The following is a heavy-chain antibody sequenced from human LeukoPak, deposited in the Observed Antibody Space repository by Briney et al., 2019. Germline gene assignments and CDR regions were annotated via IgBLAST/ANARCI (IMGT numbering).Heavy chain of an antibody. V-gene: IGHV4-39*01. J-gene: IGHJ2*01. D-gene: IGHD3-3*01. CDR3: ARHSITIFGVATYVGL. CDR2: IYYSGST. Sequence: SETLSLTCTVSGGSISSSSYYWGWLRQPPGKGLEGVGSIYYSGSTYYNPSLKSRVTISVDTSKNQFSLKLSSVTAADTAVYYCARHSITIFGVATYVGLWGRGTLVTVSS. CDR1: GGSISSSSYY.